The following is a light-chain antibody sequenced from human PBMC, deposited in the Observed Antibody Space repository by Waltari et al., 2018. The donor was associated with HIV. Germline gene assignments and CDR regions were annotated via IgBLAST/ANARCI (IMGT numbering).Light chain of an antibody. Sequence: QSALTQPRSVSGSPGQSVTISCTGTSSDVGTYNYVSWYQQYPGKAPKVIIYDDTERPSGVPDRFSGSKSANTASLTISGLQAEDEADYFCFSYAGSYTWVFGGGTRLTVL. CDR1: SSDVGTYNY. V-gene: IGLV2-11*01. CDR3: FSYAGSYTWV. CDR2: DDT. J-gene: IGLJ3*02.